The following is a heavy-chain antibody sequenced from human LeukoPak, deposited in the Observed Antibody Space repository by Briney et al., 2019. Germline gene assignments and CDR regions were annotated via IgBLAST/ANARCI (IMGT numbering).Heavy chain of an antibody. CDR2: INHSGST. CDR3: ERDDDYYWYFDL. V-gene: IGHV4-34*01. Sequence: TSETLSLTCAVYGGSFGGYYWSWIRQPPGKGLEWIGEINHSGSTNYNPSLKSRVTISVDTSKNQFSLKLSSVTAADTAVYYCERDDDYYWYFDLWGLGTLVTVSS. J-gene: IGHJ2*01. D-gene: IGHD1-1*01. CDR1: GGSFGGYY.